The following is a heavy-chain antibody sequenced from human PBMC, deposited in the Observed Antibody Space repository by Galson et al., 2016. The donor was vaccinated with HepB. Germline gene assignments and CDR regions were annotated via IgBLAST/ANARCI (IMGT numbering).Heavy chain of an antibody. Sequence: SLRLSCAASGFTFSSCWMSWVRQAPGKGLEWVANTNQDGSDKCYVDSVKGRFTISRDNAKNSLYLQMNSLRAEDTAVYYCARVSTAIIAAAGRTLFDYWGQGTLVTVSS. V-gene: IGHV3-7*04. J-gene: IGHJ4*02. CDR1: GFTFSSCW. CDR2: TNQDGSDK. CDR3: ARVSTAIIAAAGRTLFDY. D-gene: IGHD6-13*01.